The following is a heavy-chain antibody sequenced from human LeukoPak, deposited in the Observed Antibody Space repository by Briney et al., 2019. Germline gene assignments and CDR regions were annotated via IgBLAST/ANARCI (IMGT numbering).Heavy chain of an antibody. CDR2: IYYSGST. V-gene: IGHV4-59*12. CDR1: GGSISTYY. J-gene: IGHJ4*02. Sequence: PSETLSLTRTVSGGSISTYYWSWIRQPPGKGLEWIGYIYYSGSTYYNPSLKSRVTISVDTSKNQFSLKLSSVTAADTAVYYCARDGAFYCTNGVCSSGFDYWGQGTLVTVSS. D-gene: IGHD2-8*01. CDR3: ARDGAFYCTNGVCSSGFDY.